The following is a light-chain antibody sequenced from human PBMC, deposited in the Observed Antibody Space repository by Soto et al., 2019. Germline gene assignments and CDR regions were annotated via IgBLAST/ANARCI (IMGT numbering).Light chain of an antibody. CDR1: QSVGSNY. CDR2: GAS. Sequence: EIILTQSPGTLSLSPGERATLFCRASQSVGSNYLAWYQQKPGQAPRLLIYGASTRATGIADRFSGSGSGTDFSLTVSRLEPEDFAVYYCQQYGTSPRTFGQGTKVDI. CDR3: QQYGTSPRT. V-gene: IGKV3-20*01. J-gene: IGKJ1*01.